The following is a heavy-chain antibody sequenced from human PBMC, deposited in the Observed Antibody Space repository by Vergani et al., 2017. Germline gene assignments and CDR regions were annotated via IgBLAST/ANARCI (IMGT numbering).Heavy chain of an antibody. D-gene: IGHD6-13*01. J-gene: IGHJ4*02. CDR1: GFTFSSYW. CDR2: IKQDGSEK. Sequence: EVQLVESGGGLVQPGGSLRLSCAASGFTFSSYWMSWVRQAPGKGLEWVAKIKQDGSEKYYVDSVKGRFTISRDNAKNSLYLQMHSLRAEDTAVYYCARGPHSSSWYVDYWGQGTLVTVSS. V-gene: IGHV3-7*01. CDR3: ARGPHSSSWYVDY.